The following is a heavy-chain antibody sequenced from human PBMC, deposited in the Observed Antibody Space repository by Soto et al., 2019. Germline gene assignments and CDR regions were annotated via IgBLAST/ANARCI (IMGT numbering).Heavy chain of an antibody. CDR3: ARLEEWYYNYDGLDV. CDR2: IDPGDSST. J-gene: IGHJ6*02. Sequence: PGESLKISCQGSGYSFTTYWISWVRQMPGKGLEWMGKIDPGDSSTNYSPSFRGHITISVGRSINTAHLQFSSLKAADTAVYYCARLEEWYYNYDGLDVGGQGTMVTVSS. CDR1: GYSFTTYW. V-gene: IGHV5-10-1*01. D-gene: IGHD3-3*01.